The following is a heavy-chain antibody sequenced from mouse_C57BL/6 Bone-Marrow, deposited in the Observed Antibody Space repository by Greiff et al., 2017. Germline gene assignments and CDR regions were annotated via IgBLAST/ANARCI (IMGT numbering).Heavy chain of an antibody. CDR1: GFNIKDDY. CDR2: IDPANGNT. V-gene: IGHV14-3*01. CDR3: ARSMGREIAY. Sequence: VQLQQSGAELVRPGASVKLSCTASGFNIKDDYMHWVKQRPEQGLEWIGRIDPANGNTKYAPKFQGKATITADTSSNTAYLQLSSLTSEDTAIYYCARSMGREIAYWGQGTLVTVSA. J-gene: IGHJ3*01. D-gene: IGHD4-1*01.